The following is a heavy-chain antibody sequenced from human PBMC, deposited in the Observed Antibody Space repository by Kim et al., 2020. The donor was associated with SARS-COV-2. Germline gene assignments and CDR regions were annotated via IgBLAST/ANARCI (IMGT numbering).Heavy chain of an antibody. Sequence: ADSVKGRFTISRDNSKNTLYLQMSSLRAEDTAVYYCVKSDYSNYGGAFDIWGQGTMVTVSS. J-gene: IGHJ3*02. D-gene: IGHD4-4*01. V-gene: IGHV3-64D*09. CDR3: VKSDYSNYGGAFDI.